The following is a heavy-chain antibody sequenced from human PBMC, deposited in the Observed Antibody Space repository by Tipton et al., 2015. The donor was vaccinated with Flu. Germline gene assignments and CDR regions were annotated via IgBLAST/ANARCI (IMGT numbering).Heavy chain of an antibody. D-gene: IGHD6-19*01. Sequence: TLSLTCTVSGGALSSFYWNWIRQPAGKGLEWVGRIYSSGSATYSPSLKSRVTLSIDTSKNQFALNMISVTAADTAVYYCARLPRYSSGWGRYFDLWGRGTLVTVSS. V-gene: IGHV4-4*07. CDR3: ARLPRYSSGWGRYFDL. CDR1: GGALSSFY. CDR2: IYSSGSA. J-gene: IGHJ2*01.